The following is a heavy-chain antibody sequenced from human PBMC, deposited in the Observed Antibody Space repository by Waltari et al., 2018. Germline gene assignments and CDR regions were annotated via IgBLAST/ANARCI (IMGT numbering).Heavy chain of an antibody. J-gene: IGHJ6*02. CDR1: GYSISSGYY. CDR3: ARHFLNWNDRGNHYGMDV. D-gene: IGHD1-20*01. Sequence: QVQLQESGPGLVKPSETLSLTCAVSGYSISSGYYWGWIRQPPGKGLEWIGSIYHSGSTYYNPSLKSRVTISVDTSKNQCSLKLSSVTAADTAVYYCARHFLNWNDRGNHYGMDVWGQGTTVTVSS. V-gene: IGHV4-38-2*01. CDR2: IYHSGST.